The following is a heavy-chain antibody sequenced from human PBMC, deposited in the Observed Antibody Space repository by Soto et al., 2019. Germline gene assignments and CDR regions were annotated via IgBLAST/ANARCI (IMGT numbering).Heavy chain of an antibody. CDR2: IKQDGSEK. CDR1: GFTISSYW. D-gene: IGHD3-3*01. Sequence: GGSLRLSCAASGFTISSYWLSWVRQAPGKGLEWVANIKQDGSEKYYVDSVKGRFTISRDNAKNSLYLQMNSLRAEDTAVYYCAREGYYDFWSGYYSPSYYYYYMDVWGKGTTVTVSS. V-gene: IGHV3-7*01. J-gene: IGHJ6*03. CDR3: AREGYYDFWSGYYSPSYYYYYMDV.